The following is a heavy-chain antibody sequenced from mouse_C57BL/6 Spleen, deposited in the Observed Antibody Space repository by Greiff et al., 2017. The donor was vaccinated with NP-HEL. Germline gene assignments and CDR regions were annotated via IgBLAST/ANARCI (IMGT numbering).Heavy chain of an antibody. V-gene: IGHV2-2*01. D-gene: IGHD2-3*01. CDR2: IWSGGST. CDR1: GFSLTSYG. Sequence: VQLQQSGPGLVQPSQSLSITCTVSGFSLTSYGVHWVRQSPGKGLEWLGVIWSGGSTDYNAAFISRLSISKDNSKSQVFFKMNSLQADDTAIYDCARNNEGWLLLLDYWGQGTTLTVSS. J-gene: IGHJ2*01. CDR3: ARNNEGWLLLLDY.